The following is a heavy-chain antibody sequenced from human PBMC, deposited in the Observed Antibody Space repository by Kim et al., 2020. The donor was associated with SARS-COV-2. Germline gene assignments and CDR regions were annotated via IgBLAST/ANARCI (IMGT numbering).Heavy chain of an antibody. Sequence: SVKGRFTISRDNAKNSLYLQMNSLRAEDTALYYCAKDIRVLKSYYYYMDVWGKGTTVTVSS. V-gene: IGHV3-9*01. J-gene: IGHJ6*03. CDR3: AKDIRVLKSYYYYMDV.